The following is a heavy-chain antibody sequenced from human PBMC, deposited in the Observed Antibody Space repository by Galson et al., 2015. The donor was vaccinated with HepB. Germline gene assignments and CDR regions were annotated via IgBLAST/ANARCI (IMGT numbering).Heavy chain of an antibody. V-gene: IGHV3-30*04. CDR2: ISYNGRVQ. J-gene: IGHJ3*02. CDR3: VYYCAGEGPDAFDI. CDR1: GFTFSAYA. Sequence: SLRLSCAASGFTFSAYAMHWVRQAPGKGLEWVAFISYNGRVQYYADSVKGRFTISRDNSKNTLYLQMNSLRAEDTAEDTAVYYCAGEGPDAFDIWGQGTMVTVSS.